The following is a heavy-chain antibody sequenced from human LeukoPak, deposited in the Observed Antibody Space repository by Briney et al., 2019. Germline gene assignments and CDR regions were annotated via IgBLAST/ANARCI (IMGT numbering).Heavy chain of an antibody. Sequence: GASVKVSCKASGGTFSSYAISWVRQAPGQGLERMGGIIPIFGTANYAQKFQGRVTITADESTSTAYMELSSLRSEDTAVYYCARSSFAVAGPFDYWGQGTLVTVSS. D-gene: IGHD6-19*01. V-gene: IGHV1-69*13. CDR3: ARSSFAVAGPFDY. CDR1: GGTFSSYA. CDR2: IIPIFGTA. J-gene: IGHJ4*02.